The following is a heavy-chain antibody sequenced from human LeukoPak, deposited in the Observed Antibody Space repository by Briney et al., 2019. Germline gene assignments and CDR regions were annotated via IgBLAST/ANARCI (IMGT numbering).Heavy chain of an antibody. Sequence: PGGSLRLSCAASGFTFSSYWMHWVRQAPGKGLEWVSRINSDGSSTSYADSVKGRFTISRDNAKNTLYLQMNSLRAEDTAVYYCARDLTYSTFDYWGQGTLVTVSS. D-gene: IGHD2-15*01. CDR3: ARDLTYSTFDY. CDR1: GFTFSSYW. CDR2: INSDGSST. V-gene: IGHV3-74*01. J-gene: IGHJ4*02.